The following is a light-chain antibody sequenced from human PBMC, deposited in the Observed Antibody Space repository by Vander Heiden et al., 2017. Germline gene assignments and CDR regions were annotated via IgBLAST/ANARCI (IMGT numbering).Light chain of an antibody. V-gene: IGKV1-8*01. CDR3: QQYYSYPRT. CDR2: AAS. CDR1: QGINSY. Sequence: AIRITQSPSSPSASTGDRVTITCRASQGINSYLAWYQQKPGKAPKLLIYAASTLQSGVPSRFSGSGSGTDFTLTISCLQSEDFATYYCQQYYSYPRTFGQGTKVEIK. J-gene: IGKJ1*01.